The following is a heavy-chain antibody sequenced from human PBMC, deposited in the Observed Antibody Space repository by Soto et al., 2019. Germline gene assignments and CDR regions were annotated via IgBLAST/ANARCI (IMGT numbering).Heavy chain of an antibody. Sequence: EVQLVESGGGLVQPGGSLRLSCAASGFTFSSYSMNWVRQAPGKGLEWVSYISSSSSTIYYANSGKGRFTISRDNAKNSLYLQMNSLRYEDTAVYYCARDPAVPGGDSDLWGRGTLVTVSS. J-gene: IGHJ2*01. CDR3: ARDPAVPGGDSDL. V-gene: IGHV3-48*02. D-gene: IGHD3-16*01. CDR1: GFTFSSYS. CDR2: ISSSSSTI.